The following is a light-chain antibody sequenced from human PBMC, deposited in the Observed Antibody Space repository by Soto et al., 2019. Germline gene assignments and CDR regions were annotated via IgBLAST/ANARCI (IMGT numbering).Light chain of an antibody. J-gene: IGKJ5*01. V-gene: IGKV3-20*01. CDR3: QHYDSLPIT. CDR2: DAS. CDR1: QSVSSSY. Sequence: EIVLTHSPGTLSLSPCERATLSCSASQSVSSSYLAWYQQKPGQAPRLLIYDASTRALDTPARFAGSGAGTEFTLTISRLEPEDFAVFYCQHYDSLPITFGQGTRLEIK.